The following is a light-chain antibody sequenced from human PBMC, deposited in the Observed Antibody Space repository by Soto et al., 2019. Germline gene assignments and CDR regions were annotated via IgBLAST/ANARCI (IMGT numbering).Light chain of an antibody. J-gene: IGLJ1*01. CDR2: DVS. V-gene: IGLV2-11*01. CDR3: CSYAGSYTFV. CDR1: SSDVGVYNY. Sequence: QSALTQPRSVSGSPGQSVTISCTGTSSDVGVYNYVSWYQQYPGKAPKIMIYDVSKRPSGVPDRFSGSKSDNTASLTISGLQAEDEAEYYCCSYAGSYTFVFGIGTKVTVL.